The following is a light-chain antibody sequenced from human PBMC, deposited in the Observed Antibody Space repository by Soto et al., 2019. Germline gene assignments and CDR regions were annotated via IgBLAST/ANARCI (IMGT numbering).Light chain of an antibody. Sequence: QSALTQPPSVSGAPGQRVTISCTGSRSNIGAGYDVHWYQQLPGTAPKLLIYGTNNRPSGVPDRFSGSKSGMSASLAITGLHAADEANYYCQSYDNSLSGSRVFGGGTKLTVL. J-gene: IGLJ3*02. CDR1: RSNIGAGYD. CDR3: QSYDNSLSGSRV. CDR2: GTN. V-gene: IGLV1-40*01.